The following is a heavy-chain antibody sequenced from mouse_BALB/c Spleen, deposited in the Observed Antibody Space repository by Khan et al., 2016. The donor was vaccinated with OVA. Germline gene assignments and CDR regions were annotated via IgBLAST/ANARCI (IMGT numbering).Heavy chain of an antibody. CDR1: GYTFTTYT. CDR3: AREGAYYRSDGWFSY. V-gene: IGHV1-4*01. Sequence: QVQLQQSGAELARPGASVKMSCKASGYTFTTYTMHWVKQRPGQGLEWIGYINPSNGYTNYNQKFKDKSTLTADKSSSIAYMQLSSLTSDYSAVYYCAREGAYYRSDGWFSYWGQGTLVTVSA. CDR2: INPSNGYT. J-gene: IGHJ3*01. D-gene: IGHD2-14*01.